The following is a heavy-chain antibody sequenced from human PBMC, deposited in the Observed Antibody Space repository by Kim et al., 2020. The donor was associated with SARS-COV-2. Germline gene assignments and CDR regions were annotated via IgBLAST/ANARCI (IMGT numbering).Heavy chain of an antibody. CDR3: ARGRSAIHI. Sequence: SETLSLTCAVYGGSFSGYYWSWIRQPPGKGLEWIGEINHSGSTNYNPSLKSRVTISVDTSKNQFSLKLSSVTAADTAVYYCARGRSAIHIWGQGTMVTVS. V-gene: IGHV4-34*01. CDR1: GGSFSGYY. CDR2: INHSGST. J-gene: IGHJ3*02.